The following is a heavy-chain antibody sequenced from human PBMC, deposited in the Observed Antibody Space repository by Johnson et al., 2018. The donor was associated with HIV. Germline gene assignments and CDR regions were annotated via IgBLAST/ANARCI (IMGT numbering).Heavy chain of an antibody. J-gene: IGHJ3*02. CDR2: IKQDGSEK. CDR1: GFTFSSYW. CDR3: ARPGGGWYETAFDI. V-gene: IGHV3-7*01. Sequence: VQVLESGGGLVQPGGSLRLSCAASGFTFSSYWMSWVRQAPGKGLEWVANIKQDGSEKYYVDSVKGLFTISRDNAKNSLYLQMNSLRAEDTAVYYCARPGGGWYETAFDIWGQGTMVTGSS. D-gene: IGHD6-19*01.